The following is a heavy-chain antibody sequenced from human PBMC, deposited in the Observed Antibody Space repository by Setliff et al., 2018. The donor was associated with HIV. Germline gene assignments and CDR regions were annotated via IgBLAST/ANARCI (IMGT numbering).Heavy chain of an antibody. CDR3: ARHRSYGDYDPNWFDP. Sequence: SETLSLTCAVYGGSFSDYYWSWIRQAPGKGLEWIGEINHSGRTNFNPSLKSQVTISIDTSKNQFSLKLRSVTAADTGIYYCARHRSYGDYDPNWFDPWGRGTLVTV. J-gene: IGHJ5*02. CDR2: INHSGRT. CDR1: GGSFSDYY. V-gene: IGHV4-34*01. D-gene: IGHD4-17*01.